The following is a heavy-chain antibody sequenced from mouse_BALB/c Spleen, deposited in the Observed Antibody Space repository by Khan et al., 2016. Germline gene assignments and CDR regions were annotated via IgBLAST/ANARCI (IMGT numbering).Heavy chain of an antibody. D-gene: IGHD2-2*01. CDR3: ARWLDAMDY. CDR1: GYSITGDYA. V-gene: IGHV3-2*02. J-gene: IGHJ4*01. Sequence: EVQLQESGPGLVKPSQSLSLTCTVTGYSITGDYAWNWIRQFPGNKLEWMGYISYSGTTTYNPSLTSRISITRDTSKNQFFLQLNSVTTEDTATYYCARWLDAMDYWGQGTSVTVSS. CDR2: ISYSGTT.